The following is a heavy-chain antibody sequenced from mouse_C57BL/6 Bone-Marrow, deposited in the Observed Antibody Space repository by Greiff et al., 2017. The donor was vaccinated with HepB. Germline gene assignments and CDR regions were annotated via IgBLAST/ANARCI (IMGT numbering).Heavy chain of an antibody. CDR1: GYTFTGYW. V-gene: IGHV1-9*01. J-gene: IGHJ3*01. CDR3: ARGWTYYGYDWFAY. CDR2: ILPGSGST. Sequence: QVQLQQSGAELMKPGASVKLSCKATGYTFTGYWIEWVKQRPGHGLEWIGEILPGSGSTNYNEKFKGKATFTADTSSNTAYMQLSSLTTEDSAIYYCARGWTYYGYDWFAYWGQGTLVTVSA. D-gene: IGHD2-9*01.